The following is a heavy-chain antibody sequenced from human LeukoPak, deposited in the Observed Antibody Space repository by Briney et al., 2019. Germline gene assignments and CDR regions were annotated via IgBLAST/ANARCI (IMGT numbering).Heavy chain of an antibody. Sequence: PSETLSLTCTVSGVSISSYYWSWIRQPAAKGLEWIGRIYTSGSTNYNPSLKSRVTMSVDTSKNQFSLKLSSVTAADTAVYYCAQDKNSDILTGYFESPNWYFDLWGRGTRVTVSS. CDR1: GVSISSYY. CDR2: IYTSGST. D-gene: IGHD3-9*01. CDR3: AQDKNSDILTGYFESPNWYFDL. J-gene: IGHJ2*01. V-gene: IGHV4-4*07.